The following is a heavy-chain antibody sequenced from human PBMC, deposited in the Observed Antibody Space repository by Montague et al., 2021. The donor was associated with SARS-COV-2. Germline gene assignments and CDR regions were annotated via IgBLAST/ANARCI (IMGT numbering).Heavy chain of an antibody. J-gene: IGHJ4*02. Sequence: SETLSLTCSVSGGSTSNYYWTWIRQSPGKGLQWIGYIFYTGSTEFNLSLKSRVSMSLDTSKNHFSLRLSAVTAADTARYYCARAQNICFIANCVNYFDLWGLGALVTVSS. D-gene: IGHD2-15*01. CDR3: ARAQNICFIANCVNYFDL. CDR2: IFYTGST. V-gene: IGHV4-59*01. CDR1: GGSTSNYY.